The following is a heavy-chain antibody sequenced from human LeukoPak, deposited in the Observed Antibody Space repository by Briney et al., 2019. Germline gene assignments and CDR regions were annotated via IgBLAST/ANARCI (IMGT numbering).Heavy chain of an antibody. CDR2: ISHSGTT. J-gene: IGHJ4*02. CDR1: GFSISSGHY. Sequence: TSETLSLTCTVSGFSISSGHYWGWTRQPPGKGLEWIASISHSGTTFYNPSLNSRVTIPVDTSNNQFSLTVTSVTAADTAIYYCARGQSISAVAVWGQGTLVTVSS. CDR3: ARGQSISAVAV. V-gene: IGHV4-38-2*02. D-gene: IGHD6-13*01.